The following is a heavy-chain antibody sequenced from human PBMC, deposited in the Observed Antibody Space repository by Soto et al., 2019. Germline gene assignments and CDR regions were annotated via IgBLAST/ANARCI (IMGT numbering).Heavy chain of an antibody. D-gene: IGHD3-9*01. Sequence: SETLSLTCAVYGGSFSGYYWSWIRQPPGKGLEWIGEINHSGSTNYNPSLKSRVTISVDTSKNQFSLKLSSVTAADTAVYYCAGGGSILRYFDRFPNVGNWFDPWGQGTLVTVYS. CDR3: AGGGSILRYFDRFPNVGNWFDP. CDR2: INHSGST. J-gene: IGHJ5*02. V-gene: IGHV4-34*01. CDR1: GGSFSGYY.